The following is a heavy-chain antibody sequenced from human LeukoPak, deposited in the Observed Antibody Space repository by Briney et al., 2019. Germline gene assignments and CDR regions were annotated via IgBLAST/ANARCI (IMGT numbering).Heavy chain of an antibody. D-gene: IGHD3-22*01. CDR3: ARGIPGYFGTSGYHYEY. CDR1: GYSISSGYY. V-gene: IGHV4-38-2*02. J-gene: IGHJ4*02. Sequence: SETLSLTCTVSGYSISSGYYWGWIRQPPGKGLEWIGTIYHSGSTNYSPSLKSRVTVSVDNSRNDFSLSLTSVSAADTAVYYCARGIPGYFGTSGYHYEYWGQGTLVTVSS. CDR2: IYHSGST.